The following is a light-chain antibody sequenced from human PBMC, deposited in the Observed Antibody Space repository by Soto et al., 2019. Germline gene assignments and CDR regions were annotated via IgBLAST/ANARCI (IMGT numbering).Light chain of an antibody. CDR3: QQPTNWPV. J-gene: IGKJ3*01. CDR2: DAS. Sequence: EIVLTQSPATLSLSPGERATLSCRASQSVSSYLAWYQQKPGQAPRLLIYDASNRATGIPARFSGSGSGTDFTLTISSLEPEDFAVYYCQQPTNWPVFGPGTKVDIK. CDR1: QSVSSY. V-gene: IGKV3-11*01.